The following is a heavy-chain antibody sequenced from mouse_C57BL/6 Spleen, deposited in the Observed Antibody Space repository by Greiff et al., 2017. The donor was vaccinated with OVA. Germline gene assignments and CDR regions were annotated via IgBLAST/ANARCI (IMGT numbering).Heavy chain of an antibody. CDR2: IDPNSGGT. CDR3: ARDYYGSSRGFAY. V-gene: IGHV1-72*01. CDR1: GYTFTSYW. J-gene: IGHJ3*01. Sequence: QVQLQPGAELVKPGASVKLSCKASGYTFTSYWMHWVKQRPGRGLEWIGRIDPNSGGTKYNEKFKSKATLTVDKPSSTAYMQLSSLTSEDSAVYYCARDYYGSSRGFAYWGQGTLVTVSA. D-gene: IGHD1-1*01.